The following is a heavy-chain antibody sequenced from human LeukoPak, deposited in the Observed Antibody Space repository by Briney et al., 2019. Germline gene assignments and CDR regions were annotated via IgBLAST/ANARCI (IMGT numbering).Heavy chain of an antibody. CDR3: ARVLNYDILTRGYYMDV. V-gene: IGHV1-69*13. CDR2: IIPIFGTA. CDR1: GGTFSSYA. D-gene: IGHD3-9*01. J-gene: IGHJ6*03. Sequence: SVKVSCKASGGTFSSYAISWVRQALGQGLEWMGGIIPIFGTANYAQKFQGRVTITADESTSTAYMELSSLRSEDTAVYYCARVLNYDILTRGYYMDVWGKGTTVTISS.